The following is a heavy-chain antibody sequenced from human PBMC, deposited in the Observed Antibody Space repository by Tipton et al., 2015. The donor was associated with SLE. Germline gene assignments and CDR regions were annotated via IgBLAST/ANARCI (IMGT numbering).Heavy chain of an antibody. D-gene: IGHD5-12*01. CDR3: ARDQGGYSGYDPTS. J-gene: IGHJ4*02. CDR1: GGSISSSNW. Sequence: SLRLSCAVSGGSISSSNWWSWVRQPPGKGLEWIGEIYHSGSTNYNPSLKSRVTISVDTSKNQFSLKLSSVTAADTAVYYCARDQGGYSGYDPTSWGQGTLVTVSS. CDR2: IYHSGST. V-gene: IGHV4-4*02.